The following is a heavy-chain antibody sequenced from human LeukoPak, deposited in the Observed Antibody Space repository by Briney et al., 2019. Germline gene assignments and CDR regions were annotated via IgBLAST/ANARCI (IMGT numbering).Heavy chain of an antibody. D-gene: IGHD5-24*01. CDR1: GFTFSRYG. J-gene: IGHJ6*03. CDR3: AKYDDGFLYYYLDG. CDR2: ISGRGRTT. Sequence: GGSLRLSCAASGFTFSRYGMTWVRQTPGKGLEWVAGISGRGRTTAYADSVEGRFTISRDNSKNTLYVQMDSLRVEATAVYYCAKYDDGFLYYYLDGWGKGATVPVSS. V-gene: IGHV3-23*01.